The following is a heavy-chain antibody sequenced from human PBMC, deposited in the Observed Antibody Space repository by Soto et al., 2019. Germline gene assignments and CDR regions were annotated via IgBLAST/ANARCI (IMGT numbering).Heavy chain of an antibody. D-gene: IGHD3-3*01. CDR1: GYTLTELS. V-gene: IGHV1-24*01. Sequence: ASVKVSGKVSGYTLTELSMHWVRQAPGKGLEWMGGFDPEDGETIYAQKFQGRVTMTEDTSTDTAYMELSSLRSEDTAVYYCATFSTIFEGFDPWGQGTLVTVSS. J-gene: IGHJ5*02. CDR2: FDPEDGET. CDR3: ATFSTIFEGFDP.